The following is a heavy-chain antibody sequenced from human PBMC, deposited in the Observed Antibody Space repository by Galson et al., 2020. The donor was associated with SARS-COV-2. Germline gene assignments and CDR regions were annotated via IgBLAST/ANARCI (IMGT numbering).Heavy chain of an antibody. V-gene: IGHV3-21*01. CDR3: ARDPRYGSSWRACYYYYMDV. CDR2: ISSSSSYI. CDR1: GFTFSSYS. D-gene: IGHD6-13*01. Sequence: GESLRLSCAASGFTFSSYSMNWVRQAPGKGLEWVSSISSSSSYIYYVDSVKGRFTISRDNAKNSLYLQMDSLRAEDTAVYYCARDPRYGSSWRACYYYYMDVWGKGTTVTVSS. J-gene: IGHJ6*03.